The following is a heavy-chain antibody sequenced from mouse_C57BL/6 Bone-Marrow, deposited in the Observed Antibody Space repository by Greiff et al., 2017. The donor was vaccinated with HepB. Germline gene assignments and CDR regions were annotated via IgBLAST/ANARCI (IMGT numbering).Heavy chain of an antibody. CDR2: ISSGSSTI. V-gene: IGHV5-17*01. J-gene: IGHJ2*01. CDR3: ARGDGYYVGY. CDR1: GFTFSDYG. D-gene: IGHD2-3*01. Sequence: EVQVVESGGGLVKPGGSLKLSCAASGFTFSDYGMHWVRQAPEKWLEWVAYISSGSSTIYYADTVKGRFTISRDNAKNTLFLQMTSLRSEDTAMYYCARGDGYYVGYWGQGTTLTVSS.